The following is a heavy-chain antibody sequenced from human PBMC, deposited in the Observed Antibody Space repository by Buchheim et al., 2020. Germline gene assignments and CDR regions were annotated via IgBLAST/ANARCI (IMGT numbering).Heavy chain of an antibody. D-gene: IGHD3-3*02. CDR1: GFTFSSYS. Sequence: EVQLVESGGGLVQPGGSLRLSCAASGFTFSSYSMNWVRQAPGKGLEWVSYISSSSTIYYADSVKGRFTISRDNAKNSLCLQMNSLRAEDTAVYYCAREIASQWIVDVWGQGTT. CDR2: ISSSSTI. V-gene: IGHV3-48*04. J-gene: IGHJ6*02. CDR3: AREIASQWIVDV.